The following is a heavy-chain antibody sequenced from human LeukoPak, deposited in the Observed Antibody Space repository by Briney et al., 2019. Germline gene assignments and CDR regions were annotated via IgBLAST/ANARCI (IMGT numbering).Heavy chain of an antibody. CDR1: GFSFSSYA. Sequence: PGGSLRLSCAASGFSFSSYAMSWVRQAPGKGLEWVSAISGSGGSTYYADSVKGRFTISRGNSKNTLYLQMNSLRAEDTAVYYCAKDVLVVVAASFDYWGQGTLVTVSS. J-gene: IGHJ4*02. CDR2: ISGSGGST. CDR3: AKDVLVVVAASFDY. V-gene: IGHV3-23*01. D-gene: IGHD2-15*01.